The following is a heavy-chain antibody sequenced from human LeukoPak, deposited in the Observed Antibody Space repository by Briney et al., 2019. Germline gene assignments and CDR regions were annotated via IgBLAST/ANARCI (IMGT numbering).Heavy chain of an antibody. CDR1: GGSTSSGDYY. Sequence: SSETLSLTCTVSGGSTSSGDYYWSWIRLPPGKGLEWIGYIYYSGSTYYNPSLKSRVTISVDTSKNQFSLKLSSVTAADTAVYYCARAVDYNWFDPWGQGTLVTVSS. CDR3: ARAVDYNWFDP. J-gene: IGHJ5*02. D-gene: IGHD4/OR15-4a*01. V-gene: IGHV4-30-4*01. CDR2: IYYSGST.